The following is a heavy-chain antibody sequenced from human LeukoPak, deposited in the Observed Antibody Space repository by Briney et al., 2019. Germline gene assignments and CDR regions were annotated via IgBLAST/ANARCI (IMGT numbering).Heavy chain of an antibody. Sequence: ASVKVSRKAFGGSFSSEAISWVRQAPGQGLEWMGGIILIFGTANYAQKFQGRVTITTDESTSTAYMEVSSLRSEDTAVYYCGRKAGDCGGGSCYSIDYWGQGTLVTVSS. V-gene: IGHV1-69*05. CDR3: GRKAGDCGGGSCYSIDY. CDR1: GGSFSSEA. D-gene: IGHD2-15*01. CDR2: IILIFGTA. J-gene: IGHJ4*02.